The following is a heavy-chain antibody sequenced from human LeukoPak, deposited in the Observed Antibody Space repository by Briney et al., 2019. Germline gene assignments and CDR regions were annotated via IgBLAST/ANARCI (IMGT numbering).Heavy chain of an antibody. Sequence: GGSLRLSCAASGFIFSDYSMNWVRQAPGKGLEWISYIGIDSGNTKYADSVKGRFTISGDKAKNSLYLQMNSLRVEDTAVYYFARDHKYAFDNWGQGTLVTVSS. CDR2: IGIDSGNT. V-gene: IGHV3-48*01. J-gene: IGHJ4*02. CDR1: GFIFSDYS. CDR3: ARDHKYAFDN. D-gene: IGHD2-2*01.